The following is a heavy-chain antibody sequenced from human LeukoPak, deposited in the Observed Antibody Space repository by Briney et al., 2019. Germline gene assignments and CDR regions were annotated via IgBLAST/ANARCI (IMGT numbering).Heavy chain of an antibody. V-gene: IGHV3-21*04. CDR3: AKVSVCYGCYLDY. J-gene: IGHJ4*02. Sequence: GGSLRLSCVASGFTFSYYTMNWVRQAPGKGLQWVSSISSSSRHTYYAESVKGRFNISRDNSKNTLYLQMHSLRAEDTAIYYCAKVSVCYGCYLDYWGQGTLVTVS. D-gene: IGHD3-16*01. CDR1: GFTFSYYT. CDR2: ISSSSRHT.